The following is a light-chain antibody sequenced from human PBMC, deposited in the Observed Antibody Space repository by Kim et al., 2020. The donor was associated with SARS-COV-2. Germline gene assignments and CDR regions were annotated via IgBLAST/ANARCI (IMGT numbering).Light chain of an antibody. CDR1: SGSVSTNYY. CDR2: STN. J-gene: IGLJ3*02. Sequence: QAVVTQEPSFSVSPGGTVTLTCGLTSGSVSTNYYPTWYQQTPGQAPRTLIYSTNTRSSGVPDRFSGSILGNKAPLTITGAQADDESDYYCVLYMGNGIWVFGGGTQLTVL. CDR3: VLYMGNGIWV. V-gene: IGLV8-61*01.